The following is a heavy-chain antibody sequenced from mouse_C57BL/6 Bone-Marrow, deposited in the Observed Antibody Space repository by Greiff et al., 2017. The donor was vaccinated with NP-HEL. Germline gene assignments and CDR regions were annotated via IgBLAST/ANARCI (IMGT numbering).Heavy chain of an antibody. V-gene: IGHV1-81*01. J-gene: IGHJ2*01. D-gene: IGHD1-1*01. CDR3: ARRGRGSSYAYFDY. Sequence: VKLVESGAELARPGASVKLSCKASGYTFTSYGISWVKQRTGQGLEWIGEIYPRSGNTYYNEKFKGKATLTADKSSSTAYMELRSLTSEDSAVYFCARRGRGSSYAYFDYWGQGTTLTVSS. CDR1: GYTFTSYG. CDR2: IYPRSGNT.